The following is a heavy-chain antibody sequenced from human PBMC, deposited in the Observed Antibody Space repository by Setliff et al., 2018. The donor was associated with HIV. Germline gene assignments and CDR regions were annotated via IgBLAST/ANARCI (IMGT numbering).Heavy chain of an antibody. CDR3: AREVGAPDYFDS. CDR1: GFIFSRYE. J-gene: IGHJ4*02. CDR2: ISSSGNDV. V-gene: IGHV3-48*03. Sequence: GGSLRLSCAVSGFIFSRYEMNWVRQAPGKGLEWISYISSSGNDVKYADSVKGRSTISRDNAKNSLYLQLNSLRADDTSVYYCAREVGAPDYFDSWGQGTLVTVSS. D-gene: IGHD1-26*01.